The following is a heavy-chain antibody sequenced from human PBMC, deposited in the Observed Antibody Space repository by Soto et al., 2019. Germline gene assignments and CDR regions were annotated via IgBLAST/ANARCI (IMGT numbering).Heavy chain of an antibody. D-gene: IGHD2-8*01. CDR3: SRVRDVLMVYAITPVDYFDY. CDR1: GFTFSSYG. J-gene: IGHJ4*02. Sequence: PGGSLRLSCAASGFTFSSYGMHWVRQAPGKGLEWVAVIWYDGSNKYYADSVKGRFTISRDNSKNTLYLQMNSLRAEDTAVYYCSRVRDVLMVYAITPVDYFDYWGQGTLVTVSS. V-gene: IGHV3-33*01. CDR2: IWYDGSNK.